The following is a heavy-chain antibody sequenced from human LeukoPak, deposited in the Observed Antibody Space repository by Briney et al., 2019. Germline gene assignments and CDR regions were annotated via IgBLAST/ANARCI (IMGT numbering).Heavy chain of an antibody. Sequence: GGSLRLSCAASRFTFSSYAMSWVRQAPGKGLEWVSTISGGGGSTYYADSVKGWFTISRDNSKNTLYLQMNSLRADDTAVYYCARSPTAINGYFDPWGQGTLVTVSS. CDR2: ISGGGGST. CDR3: ARSPTAINGYFDP. J-gene: IGHJ5*02. D-gene: IGHD2-2*01. CDR1: RFTFSSYA. V-gene: IGHV3-23*01.